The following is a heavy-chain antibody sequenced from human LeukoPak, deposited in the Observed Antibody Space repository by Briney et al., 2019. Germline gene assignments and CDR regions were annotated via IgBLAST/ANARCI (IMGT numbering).Heavy chain of an antibody. CDR3: ARDTYYGSGSYYRYTFDS. CDR2: ISASGSYR. CDR1: GFTFSGYS. V-gene: IGHV3-21*04. D-gene: IGHD3-10*01. Sequence: GGSLRLSCAASGFTFSGYSFHWVRQAPGKGLEWVSSISASGSYRFYADSVKGRFTVSRDNSKNTLYLQMNSLRAEDTAVYYCARDTYYGSGSYYRYTFDSWGQGTMVTVSS. J-gene: IGHJ4*02.